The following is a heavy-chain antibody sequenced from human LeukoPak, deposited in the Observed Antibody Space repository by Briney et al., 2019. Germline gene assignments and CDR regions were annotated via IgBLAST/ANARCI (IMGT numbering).Heavy chain of an antibody. J-gene: IGHJ4*02. CDR1: GFTFSSYA. CDR3: AKAPEYVTWQYDSSGYYSY. CDR2: ISGSGGST. V-gene: IGHV3-23*01. D-gene: IGHD3-22*01. Sequence: GSLRLSCAASGFTFSSYAMSWVRQAPGKGLEWVSAISGSGGSTYYADSVKGRFTISRGNSNNTLYLQMNSLRAEDTAVYYCAKAPEYVTWQYDSSGYYSYWGQGTLVTVSS.